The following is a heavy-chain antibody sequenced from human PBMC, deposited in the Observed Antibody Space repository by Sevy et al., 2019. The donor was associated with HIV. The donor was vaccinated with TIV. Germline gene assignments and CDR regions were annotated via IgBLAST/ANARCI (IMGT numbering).Heavy chain of an antibody. CDR3: ARESIGAVGDFDY. Sequence: SETLSLTCTVSGGSISNYFWSWIRQPPGKGLEWIGYIYYSGNINYNPSLKSRVTISVDSPKNQFSLKLSSVTAADTAVYYCARESIGAVGDFDYWGQRTLVTVSS. V-gene: IGHV4-59*01. J-gene: IGHJ4*02. CDR1: GGSISNYF. D-gene: IGHD6-13*01. CDR2: IYYSGNI.